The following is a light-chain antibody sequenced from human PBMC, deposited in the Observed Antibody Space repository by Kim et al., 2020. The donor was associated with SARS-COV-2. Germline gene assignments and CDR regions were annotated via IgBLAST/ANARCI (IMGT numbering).Light chain of an antibody. CDR1: SSNIGSNT. J-gene: IGLJ2*01. CDR3: AAWDDSLNGVV. CDR2: SNN. Sequence: GQRVTITCSGSSSNIGSNTVNGHQQLPGPAPKLLIYSNNQRPSGVPDRFSGSKSGTSASLAISGLQSEDEADYYCAAWDDSLNGVVFGGGTQLTVL. V-gene: IGLV1-44*01.